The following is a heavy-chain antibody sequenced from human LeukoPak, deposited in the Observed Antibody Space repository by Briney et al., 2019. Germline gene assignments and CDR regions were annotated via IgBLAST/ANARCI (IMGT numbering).Heavy chain of an antibody. J-gene: IGHJ4*02. V-gene: IGHV4-39*07. CDR1: GDSISSSSYF. D-gene: IGHD5-12*01. CDR3: ARGYSDYPYFFDS. CDR2: VYYSGNT. Sequence: SETLSLTCTVSGDSISSSSYFWGWIRQPPGKGLEWIASVYYSGNTYYNPSLKSRFTISVDTSKNQFSLRLTSVTAADTAMYYCARGYSDYPYFFDSWGQGALVTVSS.